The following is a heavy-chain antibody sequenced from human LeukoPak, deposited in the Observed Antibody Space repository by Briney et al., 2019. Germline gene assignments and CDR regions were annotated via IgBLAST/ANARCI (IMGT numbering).Heavy chain of an antibody. CDR1: GGSFSGYY. Sequence: SETLSLTCAVYGGSFSGYYWSWIRQPPGKGLEWIGEINHSGSTNYNPSLKSRVTISVDTSKNQFSLKLSSVTAADTAVYYCATSARRAEYYYGSGSAFDYWGQGTLVIVSS. CDR3: ATSARRAEYYYGSGSAFDY. J-gene: IGHJ4*02. CDR2: INHSGST. V-gene: IGHV4-34*01. D-gene: IGHD3-10*01.